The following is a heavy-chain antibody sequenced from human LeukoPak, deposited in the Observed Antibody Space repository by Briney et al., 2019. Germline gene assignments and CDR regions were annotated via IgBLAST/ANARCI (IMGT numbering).Heavy chain of an antibody. D-gene: IGHD4-11*01. V-gene: IGHV3-23*01. CDR1: GFTLSHYA. CDR3: AKDLHDYVNYVAQFDS. CDR2: ISGSGGST. J-gene: IGHJ5*01. Sequence: GGSLRLTFLGTGFTLSHYAMHGLRQAPGKGLEWVSAISGSGGSTYYADSVKGRFTISRDNSKTTLFLQMNSLRAEDTAVYYCAKDLHDYVNYVAQFDSWGQGTLVTVSS.